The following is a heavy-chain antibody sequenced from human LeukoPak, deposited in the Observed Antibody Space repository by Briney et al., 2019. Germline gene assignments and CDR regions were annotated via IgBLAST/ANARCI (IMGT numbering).Heavy chain of an antibody. CDR2: ISGSGGST. CDR1: GFTFSSYA. CDR3: AKDTGELPHCLDY. V-gene: IGHV3-23*01. D-gene: IGHD1-26*01. J-gene: IGHJ4*02. Sequence: SGGSLRLSCAASGFTFSSYAMSWVRQAPGKGLEWVSAISGSGGSTYYADSVKGRFTISRDNSKNTLYLQMNSLRAEDTAVYYCAKDTGELPHCLDYWGQGTLVTVSS.